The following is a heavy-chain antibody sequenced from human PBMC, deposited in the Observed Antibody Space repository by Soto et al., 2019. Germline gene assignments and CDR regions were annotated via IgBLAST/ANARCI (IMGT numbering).Heavy chain of an antibody. CDR2: IYTSGST. Sequence: SETLSLTCSVSGTSVSNYYWSWIRQPAGKGLEHIGRIYTSGSTSYNPSLKSRVTMSMDTSQTQIYLNLTSVTAADTAVYYCARGGIQLSYAFDYWGQGIQVTVYS. CDR1: GTSVSNYY. V-gene: IGHV4-4*07. D-gene: IGHD5-18*01. CDR3: ARGGIQLSYAFDY. J-gene: IGHJ4*02.